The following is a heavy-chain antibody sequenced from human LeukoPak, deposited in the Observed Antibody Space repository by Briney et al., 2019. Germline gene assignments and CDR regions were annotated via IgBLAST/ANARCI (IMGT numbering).Heavy chain of an antibody. CDR2: TCGSGGST. V-gene: IGHV3-23*01. D-gene: IGHD2-15*01. Sequence: PGGALRLSCAASGFTFSSYAMSWVRQAPGKGLEWVSATCGSGGSTYYADSVKGRFTISRDNSKNTLYLQMNSLRAEDTAVYYCAKASSRYCSGGSCLYYYYGMDVWGQGTTVTVSS. CDR1: GFTFSSYA. CDR3: AKASSRYCSGGSCLYYYYGMDV. J-gene: IGHJ6*02.